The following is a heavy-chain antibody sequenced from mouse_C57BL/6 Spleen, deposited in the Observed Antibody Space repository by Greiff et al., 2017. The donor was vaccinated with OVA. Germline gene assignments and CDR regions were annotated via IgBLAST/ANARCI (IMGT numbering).Heavy chain of an antibody. V-gene: IGHV5-17*01. CDR3: ARDYYGRRGYFDY. CDR1: GFTFSDYG. D-gene: IGHD1-1*01. CDR2: ISSGSSTI. Sequence: VMLVESGGGLVKPGGSLKLSCAASGFTFSDYGMHWVRQAPEKGLEWVAYISSGSSTIYYADTVKGRFTISRDNAKNTLFLQMTSLRSEDTAMYYCARDYYGRRGYFDYWGQGTTLTVSS. J-gene: IGHJ2*01.